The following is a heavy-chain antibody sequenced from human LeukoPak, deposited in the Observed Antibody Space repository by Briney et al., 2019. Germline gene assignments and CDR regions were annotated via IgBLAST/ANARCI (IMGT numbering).Heavy chain of an antibody. V-gene: IGHV3-30*03. J-gene: IGHJ6*02. Sequence: GGSLRLSCAASGFTFSSYGMHWVRQAPGKGLEWVAVISYDGSNKYYADSVKGRFTISRDDSKDTLYLQMNGLKTEDTAIYYCTRHSEMDVWGQGTSVTVSS. CDR1: GFTFSSYG. CDR3: TRHSEMDV. CDR2: ISYDGSNK.